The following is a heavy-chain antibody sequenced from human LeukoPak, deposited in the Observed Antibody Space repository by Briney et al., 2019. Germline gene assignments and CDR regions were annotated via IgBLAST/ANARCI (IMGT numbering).Heavy chain of an antibody. CDR3: AKAKAPGRVYMDV. CDR1: GVTFSSYA. CDR2: ISGSGGST. V-gene: IGHV3-23*01. Sequence: SGGSLSLSCAASGVTFSSYAMSWVRQAPGKGLEWVSAISGSGGSTYYADSVKGRFTISRDNSKNTLYLQMNSLRAADTAVYYCAKAKAPGRVYMDVWGKGTTVTVSS. J-gene: IGHJ6*03.